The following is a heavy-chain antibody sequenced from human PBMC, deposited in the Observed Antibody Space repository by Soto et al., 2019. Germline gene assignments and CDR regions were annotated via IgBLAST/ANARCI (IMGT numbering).Heavy chain of an antibody. J-gene: IGHJ5*02. CDR1: GYSFTTYW. CDR3: ARPFDTSGWYDH. CDR2: IYPGDSDT. V-gene: IGHV5-51*01. D-gene: IGHD6-19*01. Sequence: PGESLKISCKGSGYSFTTYWIAWVRQMPGKGLECMGIIYPGDSDTRYSPSFQGQVTIPADKSINTAYLQWSSLKASDSAIYYCARPFDTSGWYDHWGQGTLVTVSS.